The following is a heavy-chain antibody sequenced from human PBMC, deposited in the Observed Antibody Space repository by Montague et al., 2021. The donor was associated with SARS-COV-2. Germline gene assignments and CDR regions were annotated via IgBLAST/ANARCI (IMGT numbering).Heavy chain of an antibody. V-gene: IGHV4-39*01. Sequence: SETLSLTCTVSGGSISSSSYYWGRIRQPPGKGLEWIGSIYYSGXTXYXXXXKXRVTISVDTSKNQFSLKLSSVTAADTAVYYCARQDDILTGYYYYGMDVWGQGTTVTVSS. J-gene: IGHJ6*02. CDR2: IYYSGXT. CDR1: GGSISSSSYY. D-gene: IGHD3-9*01. CDR3: ARQDDILTGYYYYGMDV.